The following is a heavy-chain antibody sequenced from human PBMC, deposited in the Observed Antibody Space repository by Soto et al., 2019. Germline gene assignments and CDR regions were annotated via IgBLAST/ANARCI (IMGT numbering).Heavy chain of an antibody. Sequence: GGSLRLSCSASGFTFSNCAMHWVRQAPGKGLDYVSAVRNDGATTYYADSVKGRFTISRDNSKNTLYLQMNSLRPEDTAVYYCVKGSRYSNGWYDSWGQGTLVTVAS. D-gene: IGHD6-19*01. V-gene: IGHV3-64D*08. J-gene: IGHJ5*01. CDR3: VKGSRYSNGWYDS. CDR2: VRNDGATT. CDR1: GFTFSNCA.